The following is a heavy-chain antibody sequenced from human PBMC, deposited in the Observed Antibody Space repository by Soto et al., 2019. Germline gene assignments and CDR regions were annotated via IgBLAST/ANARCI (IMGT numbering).Heavy chain of an antibody. D-gene: IGHD1-20*01. CDR3: ERDNWNDVRFDY. Sequence: ASVKVSCKASGYTFTSYGISWVRQAPGQGLEWMGWISAYNGNTNYAQKLQGRVTMTTDTSTSTAYMELRSLRSDDTAVYYCERDNWNDVRFDYWGQGTLVTVSS. CDR2: ISAYNGNT. J-gene: IGHJ4*02. V-gene: IGHV1-18*04. CDR1: GYTFTSYG.